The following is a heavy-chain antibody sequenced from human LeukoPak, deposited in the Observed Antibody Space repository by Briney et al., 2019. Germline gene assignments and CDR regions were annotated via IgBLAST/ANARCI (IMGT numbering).Heavy chain of an antibody. J-gene: IGHJ4*02. CDR3: ARDRGGSYHFDY. Sequence: GGSLRLSCAASGFTFDDYGMSWVRQAPGKGLEGVSGINWNGGSTGYADAVKCGFTISRDNAKNSLYLQMNSLRAEDTALYYCARDRGGSYHFDYWGQGTLVTVSS. V-gene: IGHV3-20*04. CDR1: GFTFDDYG. CDR2: INWNGGST. D-gene: IGHD1-26*01.